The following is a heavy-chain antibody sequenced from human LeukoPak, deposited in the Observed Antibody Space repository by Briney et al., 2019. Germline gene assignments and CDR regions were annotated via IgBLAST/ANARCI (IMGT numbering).Heavy chain of an antibody. CDR3: ARGQSSSLDY. J-gene: IGHJ4*02. CDR2: INHSGST. CDR1: GGSFSGYY. V-gene: IGHV4-34*01. Sequence: SETLSLTCAVYGGSFSGYYWSWIRQPPGKGLEWIGEINHSGSTNYSPSLKSRVTISVDTSKNQFSLKLSSVTAADTAVYYCARGQSSSLDYWGQGTLVTVSS. D-gene: IGHD6-6*01.